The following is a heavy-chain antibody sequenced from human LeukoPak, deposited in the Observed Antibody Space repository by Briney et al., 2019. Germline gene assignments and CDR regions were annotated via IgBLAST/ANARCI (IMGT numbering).Heavy chain of an antibody. J-gene: IGHJ4*02. V-gene: IGHV3-30*04. Sequence: PGRSLRHSCAASGFTFSSYAMHWVRQAPGKGLEWVAVISYDGSNKYYADSVKGRFTISRDNSKNTLYLQMNSLRAEDTAVYYCAREGGRYFDYWGQGTLVTVSS. D-gene: IGHD3-16*01. CDR1: GFTFSSYA. CDR2: ISYDGSNK. CDR3: AREGGRYFDY.